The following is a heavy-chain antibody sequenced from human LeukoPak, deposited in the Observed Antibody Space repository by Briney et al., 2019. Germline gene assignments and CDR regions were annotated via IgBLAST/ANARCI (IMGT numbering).Heavy chain of an antibody. V-gene: IGHV4-39*01. J-gene: IGHJ3*02. CDR1: GGSLSSSSYY. D-gene: IGHD3-22*01. CDR2: IYYSGST. Sequence: SETLSLTCTVSGGSLSSSSYYWGWLRQPPGRGLEWVGSIYYSGSTYYNPSLKSRVTISVDTSKNQFSLKLNSVPAADTAVYYCAGGRRGDDSCPPSQVDAFDIWGQGTMVTVSS. CDR3: AGGRRGDDSCPPSQVDAFDI.